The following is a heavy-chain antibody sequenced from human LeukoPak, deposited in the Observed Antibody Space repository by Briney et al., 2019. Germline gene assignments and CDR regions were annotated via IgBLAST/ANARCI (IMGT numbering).Heavy chain of an antibody. CDR3: ATGGQGLEAFDI. Sequence: GASVKVSCKASGYTFTSYDINWVRQATGQGLEWMGWMNPNSGNTGYAQKFQGRVTMTEDTSTDTAYMELSSLRSEDTAVYYCATGGQGLEAFDIWGQGTMVTVSS. CDR2: MNPNSGNT. CDR1: GYTFTSYD. D-gene: IGHD1-1*01. V-gene: IGHV1-8*02. J-gene: IGHJ3*02.